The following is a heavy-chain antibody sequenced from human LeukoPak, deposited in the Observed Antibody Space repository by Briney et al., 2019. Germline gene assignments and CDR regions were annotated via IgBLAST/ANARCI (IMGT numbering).Heavy chain of an antibody. CDR2: IIPIFGTA. V-gene: IGHV1-69*13. CDR1: GGTFSSYA. CDR3: ASSLSSSWSTFDY. Sequence: GASVKVSCKASGGTFSSYAISWVRQAPGQGLEWMGGIIPIFGTANYAQKFQGRVTITADESTSTAYMELSSLRSEDTAVYYCASSLSSSWSTFDYWGQGTLVTVSS. D-gene: IGHD6-13*01. J-gene: IGHJ4*02.